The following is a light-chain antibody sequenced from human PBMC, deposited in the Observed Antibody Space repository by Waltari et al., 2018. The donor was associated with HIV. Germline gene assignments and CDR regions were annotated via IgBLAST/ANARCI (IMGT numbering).Light chain of an antibody. CDR1: QSVGGD. J-gene: IGKJ4*01. V-gene: IGKV3D-15*01. CDR2: GAT. CDR3: QQYNHWPLT. Sequence: ETVMTQSPDILSVSPGERPTLSCRASQSVGGDVAWYQQKPGQAPRLLIYGATSRATGIPARFSASGSGTEFILTISSLQSEDFAVYFCQQYNHWPLTFGGGTKVE.